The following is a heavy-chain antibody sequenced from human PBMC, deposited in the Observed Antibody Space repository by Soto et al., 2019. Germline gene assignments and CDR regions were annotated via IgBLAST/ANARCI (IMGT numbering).Heavy chain of an antibody. CDR2: IYYGGST. CDR3: ARYYLDGYFDY. J-gene: IGHJ4*02. Sequence: SETLSLTCTVSGGSISGYYWSRIRQPPGKGLEWIGYIYYGGSTNYSPSLKSRVTISVDTSKSQFSLKLSSVTAADTAVYYCARYYLDGYFDYWGQGTLVTVSS. CDR1: GGSISGYY. V-gene: IGHV4-59*12. D-gene: IGHD1-26*01.